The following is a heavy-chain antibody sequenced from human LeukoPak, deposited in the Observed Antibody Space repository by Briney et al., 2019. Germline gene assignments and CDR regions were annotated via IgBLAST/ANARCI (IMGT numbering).Heavy chain of an antibody. CDR3: AREHYDILTDYYNEWDYYGMDV. CDR1: GYTFTGYG. CDR2: ISAYNGKT. J-gene: IGHJ6*02. V-gene: IGHV1-18*01. Sequence: ASVKVSCKASGYTFTGYGISWVRQAPGQGLEWMGWISAYNGKTNYAQKFQGRVTMTTDTPTSTAYMELRSLRSDDTAVYYCAREHYDILTDYYNEWDYYGMDVWGQGTTVTVSS. D-gene: IGHD3-9*01.